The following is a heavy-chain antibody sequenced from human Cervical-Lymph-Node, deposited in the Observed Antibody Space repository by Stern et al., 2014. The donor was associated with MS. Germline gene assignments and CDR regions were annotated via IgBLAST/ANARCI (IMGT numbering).Heavy chain of an antibody. Sequence: VQLMQSGAEVKKPGESLKISCKGSGYSFTSHWIGWVRQMPGKGLEWMGMIYPGDSDTRYSPSFQGQGTISAAKSISTAYLQWSSLKASDTAIYYCARHQTDYKGRDYYYYGMDVWGQGTTVTVSS. J-gene: IGHJ6*02. D-gene: IGHD4-11*01. V-gene: IGHV5-51*01. CDR1: GYSFTSHW. CDR3: ARHQTDYKGRDYYYYGMDV. CDR2: IYPGDSDT.